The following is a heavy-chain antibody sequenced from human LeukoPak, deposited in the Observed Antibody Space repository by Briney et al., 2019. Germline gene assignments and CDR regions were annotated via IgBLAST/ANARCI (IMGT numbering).Heavy chain of an antibody. Sequence: PGGSLRLSCAASGFTFSSYSMNWVRQAPGKGLEWVSSISSSSSYIYYADSVKGRFTISRDNAKNSLYLQMNSLRAEDMAVYYCARDLDSGSYWGYWGQGTLVTVSS. V-gene: IGHV3-21*01. J-gene: IGHJ4*02. CDR3: ARDLDSGSYWGY. D-gene: IGHD1-26*01. CDR2: ISSSSSYI. CDR1: GFTFSSYS.